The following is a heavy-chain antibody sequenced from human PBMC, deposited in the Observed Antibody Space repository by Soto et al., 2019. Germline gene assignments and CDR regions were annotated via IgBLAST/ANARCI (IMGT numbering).Heavy chain of an antibody. CDR3: ARVHCSGGFCYSYWYFDL. V-gene: IGHV4-39*01. CDR1: GGSISSSSYY. D-gene: IGHD2-15*01. J-gene: IGHJ2*01. CDR2: FYYSGST. Sequence: QLQLQESGPGLVKPSETLSLTCTVSGGSISSSSYYWGWIRQPPGKGLEWIGSFYYSGSTYYNPSLKSRVTISVDTSKNQFSLKLSSVTAADTAVYYCARVHCSGGFCYSYWYFDLWGRGTLVTVSS.